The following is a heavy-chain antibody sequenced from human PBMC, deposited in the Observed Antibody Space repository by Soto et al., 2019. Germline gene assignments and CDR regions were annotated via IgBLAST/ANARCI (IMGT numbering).Heavy chain of an antibody. D-gene: IGHD3-22*01. J-gene: IGHJ6*02. Sequence: SETLSLTCTVSGGSISSSSYYWGWIRQPPGKGLEWIGNVYYGGSTYYNPSLKSRVTISVETSKSQFSLKLSSATAADTAVYYCVGGDYYHSSGYYFYYYTMDVWGQGTTVTVSS. V-gene: IGHV4-39*01. CDR2: VYYGGST. CDR3: VGGDYYHSSGYYFYYYTMDV. CDR1: GGSISSSSYY.